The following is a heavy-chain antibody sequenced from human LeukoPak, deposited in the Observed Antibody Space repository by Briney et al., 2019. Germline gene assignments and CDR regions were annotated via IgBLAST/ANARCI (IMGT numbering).Heavy chain of an antibody. D-gene: IGHD4-17*01. J-gene: IGHJ3*02. CDR2: IYWNDDK. Sequence: SGPTLVKPTQTLTLTCTFSGFSLSTTGVGVGWIRQSPGKALEWLALIYWNDDKRYSPSLKSRLTITKDTSKNQVVLTMTNMDPVDTATYYCAHSGTVTTPHDAFDMWGQGTMVTVSS. CDR1: GFSLSTTGVG. CDR3: AHSGTVTTPHDAFDM. V-gene: IGHV2-5*01.